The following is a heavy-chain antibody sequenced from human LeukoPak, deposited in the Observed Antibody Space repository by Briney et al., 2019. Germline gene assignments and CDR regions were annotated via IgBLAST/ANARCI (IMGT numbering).Heavy chain of an antibody. J-gene: IGHJ5*02. V-gene: IGHV1-2*02. CDR2: INPNSGGT. CDR3: ARDSSTSFLADP. D-gene: IGHD2-2*01. Sequence: ASVKVSCKASGYTFTVYYMHWVRQAPGQGLEWMGWINPNSGGTNYAQRFQGRVTMTRDTSISTAYMELSSLRSEDTAVYYCARDSSTSFLADPWGQGTLVTVSS. CDR1: GYTFTVYY.